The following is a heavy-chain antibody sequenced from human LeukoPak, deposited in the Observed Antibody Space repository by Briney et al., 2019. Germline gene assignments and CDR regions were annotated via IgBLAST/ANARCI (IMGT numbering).Heavy chain of an antibody. Sequence: ASVKVSCKASGYTFTSYAMNWVRQAPGQGLEWMGWINTNTGNPTYAQGSTGRFVFSLDTSVSTAYLQISSLKAEDTAVYYCARDVTSGEWLPPDFDYWGQGTLVTVSS. D-gene: IGHD5-12*01. CDR1: GYTFTSYA. CDR3: ARDVTSGEWLPPDFDY. CDR2: INTNTGNP. V-gene: IGHV7-4-1*02. J-gene: IGHJ4*02.